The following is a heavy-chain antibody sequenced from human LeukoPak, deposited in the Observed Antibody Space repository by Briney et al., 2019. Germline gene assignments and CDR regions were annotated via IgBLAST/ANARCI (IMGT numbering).Heavy chain of an antibody. D-gene: IGHD4-17*01. V-gene: IGHV3-21*01. J-gene: IGHJ6*02. Sequence: GGSLRLSCAASGFMFNNFPMNWVRQAPGKGLEWVSSISRTTSFKYYADSLKGRFTISRDNAKNSLYLQMNSLRAEDTAVYYCARDSPTTVTTFYYYYYGMDVWGQGTTVTVSS. CDR1: GFMFNNFP. CDR3: ARDSPTTVTTFYYYYYGMDV. CDR2: ISRTTSFK.